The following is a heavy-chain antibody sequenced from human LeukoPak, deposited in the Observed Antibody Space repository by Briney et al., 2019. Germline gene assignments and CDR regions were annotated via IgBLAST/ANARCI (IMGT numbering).Heavy chain of an antibody. V-gene: IGHV1-69*13. CDR3: AREIGNRVDY. D-gene: IGHD2/OR15-2a*01. CDR2: IIPIFGTA. CDR1: GGTFISYA. Sequence: GASVKVSCKASGGTFISYAISGVRQAPGQGLEWMGGIIPIFGTANYAQKFQGRVTITADESTSTASMELSSLRSEDTAVYYCAREIGNRVDYWGQGTLVTVSS. J-gene: IGHJ4*02.